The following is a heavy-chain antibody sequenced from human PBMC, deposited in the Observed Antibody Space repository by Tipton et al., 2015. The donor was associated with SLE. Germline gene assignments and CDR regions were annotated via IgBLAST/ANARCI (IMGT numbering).Heavy chain of an antibody. V-gene: IGHV3-23*01. CDR3: ARGGCSGGSCYPYYYGMDV. Sequence: SLRLSCAASGFTFNTHGMSWLRQAPGKGLEWVSAITDSGDGANYADSVKGRFTMSRDNSKNTLHLQMNSLRAEDTAVYYCARGGCSGGSCYPYYYGMDVWGPGTTVTVSS. D-gene: IGHD2-15*01. CDR1: GFTFNTHG. J-gene: IGHJ6*02. CDR2: ITDSGDGA.